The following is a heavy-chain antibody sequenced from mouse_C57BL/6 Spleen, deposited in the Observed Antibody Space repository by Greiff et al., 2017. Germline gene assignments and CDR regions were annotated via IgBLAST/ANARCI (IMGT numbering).Heavy chain of an antibody. CDR2: IHPNSGST. D-gene: IGHD1-1*01. V-gene: IGHV1-64*01. CDR3: ARRNYGSAMDY. J-gene: IGHJ4*01. Sequence: VQLQQPGAELVKPGASVKLSCKASGYTFTSYWMHWVKQRPGQGLEWIGMIHPNSGSTNYNEKFKSKDTLTVDKSSSTAYMQLSSRASEDSAVCYCARRNYGSAMDYWGQGTSVTVSS. CDR1: GYTFTSYW.